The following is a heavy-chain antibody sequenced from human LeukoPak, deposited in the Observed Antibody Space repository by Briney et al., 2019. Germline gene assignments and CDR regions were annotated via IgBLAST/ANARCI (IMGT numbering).Heavy chain of an antibody. V-gene: IGHV3-7*04. CDR2: INHDGSEK. J-gene: IGHJ5*02. Sequence: PGGSVRLSCAASGFTFSTYWMSWVRQAPGEGLEWVANINHDGSEKYYVDSVKGRFTISRDNAENSLFLQMNSLRAEDTAVYYCARDTASNWFDPWGQGTLVTVSS. CDR3: ARDTASNWFDP. CDR1: GFTFSTYW.